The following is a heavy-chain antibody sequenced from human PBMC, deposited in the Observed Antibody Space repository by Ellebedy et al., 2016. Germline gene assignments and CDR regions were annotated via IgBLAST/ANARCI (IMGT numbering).Heavy chain of an antibody. D-gene: IGHD6-19*01. CDR2: IYPNDSET. J-gene: IGHJ4*02. CDR3: ARWVYNSGWYADF. Sequence: GESLKISCKGSGYTLTSYWIGWVRQMPGKGLEWMAIIYPNDSETRYSPSFQGQVTISADKSISTAYLQWSSLKASDTAMYYCARWVYNSGWYADFWGQGTLVTVSS. V-gene: IGHV5-51*01. CDR1: GYTLTSYW.